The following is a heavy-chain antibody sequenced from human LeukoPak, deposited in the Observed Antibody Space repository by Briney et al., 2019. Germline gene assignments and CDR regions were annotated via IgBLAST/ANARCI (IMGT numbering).Heavy chain of an antibody. Sequence: SETLSLTCTVSGGSISSGDYYWSWIRQPPGKGLEWVGYIYYSGSTYYNPSLKRRVTISVDTSKNQFSLKLSSVAAADTAVYYCARVWGSGSYYSFDYWGQGTLVTVSS. CDR3: ARVWGSGSYYSFDY. CDR2: IYYSGST. J-gene: IGHJ4*02. D-gene: IGHD1-26*01. V-gene: IGHV4-30-4*01. CDR1: GGSISSGDYY.